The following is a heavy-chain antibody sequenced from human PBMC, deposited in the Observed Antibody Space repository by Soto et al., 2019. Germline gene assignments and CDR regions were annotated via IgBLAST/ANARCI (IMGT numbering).Heavy chain of an antibody. J-gene: IGHJ4*02. Sequence: QVQLQESGPGLVKPSETLSLTCTVYGGSISSYYWSWIRQPPGKGLEWIGYIHYSGSTHYNPSLKSRVGISIDTSKTQFSLTLGSVTAADTAVYYCARHRFGLDCWGQGTLVTVSS. V-gene: IGHV4-59*08. CDR1: GGSISSYY. D-gene: IGHD3-10*01. CDR2: IHYSGST. CDR3: ARHRFGLDC.